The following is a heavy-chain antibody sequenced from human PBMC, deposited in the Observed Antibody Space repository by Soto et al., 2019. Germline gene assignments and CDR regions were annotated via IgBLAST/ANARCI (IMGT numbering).Heavy chain of an antibody. CDR2: ISGTGGRT. CDR1: GFTFSSYA. CDR3: ANRDPVEMAPIAAFNS. J-gene: IGHJ4*02. V-gene: IGHV3-23*01. Sequence: EVQLLESGGGLVQPGGSLRLSCAASGFTFSSYAMSWVRQAPGKGLEWVSSISGTGGRTYYADSVKGRFTVSRDNSKNTVYLQMNSLRAEDTAEYYCANRDPVEMAPIAAFNSWGQGTLVTVSS. D-gene: IGHD2-2*01.